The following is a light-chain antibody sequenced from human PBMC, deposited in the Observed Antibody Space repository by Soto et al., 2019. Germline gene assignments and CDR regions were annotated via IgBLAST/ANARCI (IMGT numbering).Light chain of an antibody. CDR1: QDISNY. Sequence: IRMTRCACSLFAAVGDRVTITCQASQDISNYLNWYQQKPGKAPKLLISAASSLRSGVPSRFSGSGSGTDFTLTTSSLQLEDFATYYCQQSYSTITFGQGTRLEIK. V-gene: IGKV1-39*01. CDR2: AAS. CDR3: QQSYSTIT. J-gene: IGKJ5*01.